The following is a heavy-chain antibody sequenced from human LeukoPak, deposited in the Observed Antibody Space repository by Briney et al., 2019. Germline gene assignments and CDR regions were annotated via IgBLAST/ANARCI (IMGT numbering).Heavy chain of an antibody. CDR1: GFTFSSYS. CDR3: ARASETFVVVTAISFDY. CDR2: ISSSSSTI. D-gene: IGHD2-21*02. V-gene: IGHV3-48*02. Sequence: GRSLRLSCAASGFTFSSYSMNWVRQAPGKGLEWVSYISSSSSTIYYADSVKGRFTISRDNAKNSLYLQMNSLRDEDTAVYYCARASETFVVVTAISFDYWGQGTLVTVSS. J-gene: IGHJ4*02.